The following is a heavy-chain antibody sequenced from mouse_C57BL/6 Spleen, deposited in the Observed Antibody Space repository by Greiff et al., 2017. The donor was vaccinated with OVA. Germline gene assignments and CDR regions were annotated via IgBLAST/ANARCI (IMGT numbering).Heavy chain of an antibody. CDR2: IYPGDGDT. V-gene: IGHV1-80*01. CDR3: ARKDYSNYGEYYAMDY. J-gene: IGHJ4*01. D-gene: IGHD2-5*01. CDR1: GYAFSSYW. Sequence: VQLQQSGAELVKPGASVKISCKASGYAFSSYWMNWVKQRPGKGLEWIGQIYPGDGDTNYNGKFKGKATLTADKSSSTAYMQLSSLTSEDSAVYFCARKDYSNYGEYYAMDYWGQGTSVTVSS.